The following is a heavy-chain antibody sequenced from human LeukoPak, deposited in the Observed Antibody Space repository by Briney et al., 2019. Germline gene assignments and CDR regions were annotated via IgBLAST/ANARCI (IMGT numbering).Heavy chain of an antibody. V-gene: IGHV3-48*03. D-gene: IGHD3-10*01. J-gene: IGHJ6*02. Sequence: PGGSLRLSCAASGFSFSNYEMNWVRQAPGKGLEWISYITASSTAIYYADSVKGRFTISRDNSKNSLYLQMNSLRTEDTALYYCAKDLIISPDYYYYYGMDVWGQGTTVTVSS. CDR1: GFSFSNYE. CDR2: ITASSTAI. CDR3: AKDLIISPDYYYYYGMDV.